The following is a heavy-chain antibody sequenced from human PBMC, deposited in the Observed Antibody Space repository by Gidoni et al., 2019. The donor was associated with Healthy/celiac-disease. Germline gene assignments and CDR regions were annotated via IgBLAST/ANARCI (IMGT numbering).Heavy chain of an antibody. CDR3: AKEGYSSSWIDY. V-gene: IGHV3-30*18. CDR1: GFPFSSYG. Sequence: QVQLVESGGGVVQPGRSLRLSCAAYGFPFSSYGMHWVRQAPGKGLEWVAFISYDGSNKYYADSVKGRFTISRDNSKNTLYLQMNSLRAEDTAVYYCAKEGYSSSWIDYWGQGTLVTVSS. CDR2: ISYDGSNK. D-gene: IGHD6-13*01. J-gene: IGHJ4*02.